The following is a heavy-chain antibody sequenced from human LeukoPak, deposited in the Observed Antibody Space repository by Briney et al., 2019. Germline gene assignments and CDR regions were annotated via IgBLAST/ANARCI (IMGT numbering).Heavy chain of an antibody. V-gene: IGHV3-23*01. CDR1: GFTIGGFA. J-gene: IGHJ6*02. CDR2: IGSDYKT. D-gene: IGHD3-10*02. Sequence: AGSLRLSCAASGFTIGGFAMTWVRQAPGKGLEWVSSIGSDYKTHYSESVKGRFAISRDNSQSTVFLQMNSLRAEDTALYYCAKGLHYYVAMDVWGQGTAVTVSS. CDR3: AKGLHYYVAMDV.